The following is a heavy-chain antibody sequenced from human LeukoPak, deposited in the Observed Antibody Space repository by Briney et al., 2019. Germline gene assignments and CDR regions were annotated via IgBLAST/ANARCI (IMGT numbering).Heavy chain of an antibody. CDR3: ARALTIFTDSGYYFDY. CDR2: IYTSGST. D-gene: IGHD3-9*01. J-gene: IGHJ4*02. CDR1: GGSISSGSYY. Sequence: PSETLSLTCTVSGGSISSGSYYWSWIRQPAGKGLEWIGRIYTSGSTHYNPSLKSRVTISVDTSKNQFSLKLSSVTAADTAVYYCARALTIFTDSGYYFDYWGQGTLVTASS. V-gene: IGHV4-61*02.